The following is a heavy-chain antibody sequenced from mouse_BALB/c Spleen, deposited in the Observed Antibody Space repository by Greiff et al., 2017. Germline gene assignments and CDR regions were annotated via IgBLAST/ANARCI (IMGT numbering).Heavy chain of an antibody. D-gene: IGHD1-2*01. CDR2: IWAGGST. CDR3: ARGRTTAVDY. V-gene: IGHV2-9*02. J-gene: IGHJ2*01. Sequence: VKLQESGPGLVAPSQSLSITCTVSGFSLTSYGVHWVRQPPGKGLEWLGVIWAGGSTNYNSALMSRLSISKDNSKSQVFLKMNSLQTDDTAMYYCARGRTTAVDYWGQGTTLTVSS. CDR1: GFSLTSYG.